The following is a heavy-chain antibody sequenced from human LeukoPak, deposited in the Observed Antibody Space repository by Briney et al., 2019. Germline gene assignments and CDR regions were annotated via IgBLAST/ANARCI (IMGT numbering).Heavy chain of an antibody. CDR1: GGSISRYY. Sequence: SETLSLTCTVSGGSISRYYWGWIRQPPGKGLEWIGSIYYSGSTYYNPSLKSRVTISVDTSKNQLSLKLSSVTAADTAVYFCARSGGLWLLTYYFDYWGQGTLVTVSS. J-gene: IGHJ4*02. CDR3: ARSGGLWLLTYYFDY. CDR2: IYYSGST. V-gene: IGHV4-39*07. D-gene: IGHD3-22*01.